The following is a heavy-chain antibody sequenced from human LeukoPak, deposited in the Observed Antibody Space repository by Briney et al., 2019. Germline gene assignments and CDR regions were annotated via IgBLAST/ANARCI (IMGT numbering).Heavy chain of an antibody. CDR1: GGTFISYA. J-gene: IGHJ3*02. CDR3: ARQIPTVITMVRGVIGDDAFDI. D-gene: IGHD3-10*01. CDR2: IIPIFGTA. Sequence: VKVSCKASGGTFISYAISWVRQAPGQGLEWMGRIIPIFGTANYAQKFQGRVTITTDESTSTAYMELSSLRSEDTAVYYCARQIPTVITMVRGVIGDDAFDIWGQGTMVTVSS. V-gene: IGHV1-69*05.